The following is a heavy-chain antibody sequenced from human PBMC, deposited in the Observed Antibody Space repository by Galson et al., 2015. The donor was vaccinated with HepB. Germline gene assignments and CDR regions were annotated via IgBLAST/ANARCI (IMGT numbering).Heavy chain of an antibody. CDR1: GFTFDDYG. D-gene: IGHD4-23*01. J-gene: IGHJ6*02. CDR2: INWNGGST. Sequence: SLRLSCAASGFTFDDYGMSWVRQAPGKGLEWVSGINWNGGSTGYADSVKGRFTISRDNAKNSLYLQMNSLRAEDTALYYCARASVTTVVKAGIYYYGMDVWGQGTTVTVSS. CDR3: ARASVTTVVKAGIYYYGMDV. V-gene: IGHV3-20*04.